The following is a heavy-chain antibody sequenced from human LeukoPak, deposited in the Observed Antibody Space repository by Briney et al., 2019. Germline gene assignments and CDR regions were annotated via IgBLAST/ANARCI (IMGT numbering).Heavy chain of an antibody. CDR1: GGSISGSSYY. CDR3: ARDRCSSTSCYLYYYYYMDV. V-gene: IGHV4-39*07. CDR2: IYYSGST. Sequence: PSETLSLTCTVAGGSISGSSYYWGWIRQPPGKGLEWIGSIYYSGSTYYNPSLKSRVTISVDTSKNQFSLKLSSVTAADTAVYYCARDRCSSTSCYLYYYYYMDVWGKGTTVTVSS. D-gene: IGHD2-2*01. J-gene: IGHJ6*03.